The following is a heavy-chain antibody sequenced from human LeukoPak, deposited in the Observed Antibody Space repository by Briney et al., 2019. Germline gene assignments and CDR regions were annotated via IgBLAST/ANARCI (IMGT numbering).Heavy chain of an antibody. Sequence: SQTLSLTCTVSGGSISSGDYYWSWIRQPPGKGLEWIGYIYYSGSTYYNPSLKSRVTISVDTSKNQFSLKLSSVTAADTAVYYCAREIKGLFGVVTLEYFDYWGQGTLVTVSS. CDR2: IYYSGST. CDR3: AREIKGLFGVVTLEYFDY. V-gene: IGHV4-30-4*08. D-gene: IGHD3-3*01. CDR1: GGSISSGDYY. J-gene: IGHJ4*02.